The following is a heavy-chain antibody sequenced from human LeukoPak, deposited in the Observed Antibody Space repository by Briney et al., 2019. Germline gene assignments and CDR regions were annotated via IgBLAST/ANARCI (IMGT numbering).Heavy chain of an antibody. J-gene: IGHJ4*02. Sequence: PSETLSLTCTVSGGSISSSSYYWGWIRQPPGKGLEWIGSIYYSGSTYYNPSLKSRVTISVDTSKNQFSLKLSSVTAADTAVYYCARVSVAGDYTFDYWGQGTLVTVSS. CDR1: GGSISSSSYY. CDR2: IYYSGST. CDR3: ARVSVAGDYTFDY. D-gene: IGHD6-19*01. V-gene: IGHV4-39*07.